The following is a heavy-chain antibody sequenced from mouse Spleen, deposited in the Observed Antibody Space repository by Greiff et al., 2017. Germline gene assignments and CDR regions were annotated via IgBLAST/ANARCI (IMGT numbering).Heavy chain of an antibody. Sequence: VQLKESGPGLVKPSQSLSLTCSVTGYSITSGYYWNWIRQFPGNQLEWMGYISYDGSNNYNPSLKNRISITRDTSKNQFFLKLNSVTTEDTATYYCASPYYRYSYAMDYWGQGTSVTFSS. D-gene: IGHD2-14*01. J-gene: IGHJ4*01. CDR3: ASPYYRYSYAMDY. V-gene: IGHV3-6*01. CDR1: GYSITSGYY. CDR2: ISYDGSN.